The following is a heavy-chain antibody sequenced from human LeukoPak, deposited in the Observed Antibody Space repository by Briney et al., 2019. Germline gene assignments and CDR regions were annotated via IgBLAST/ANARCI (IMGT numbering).Heavy chain of an antibody. J-gene: IGHJ6*03. V-gene: IGHV4-38-2*02. D-gene: IGHD2-15*01. Sequence: PSETLSLTCIISGYTISSGYQWGWIRQPPGKGLEWIGNIYYSGSTYYNPSLKGRLTMSVDRSNNLFSLNLNSVTAADTAVYYCARGYCSGGSCYSYYYYNYMDVWGKGTTVTVSS. CDR3: ARGYCSGGSCYSYYYYNYMDV. CDR1: GYTISSGYQ. CDR2: IYYSGST.